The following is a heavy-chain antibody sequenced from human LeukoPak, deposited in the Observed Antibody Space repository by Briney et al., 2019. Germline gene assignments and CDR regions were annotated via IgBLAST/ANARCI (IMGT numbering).Heavy chain of an antibody. CDR1: GFPFSGNA. CDR3: ARIGTTTRGPAGLDV. V-gene: IGHV3-48*03. CDR2: IASGGGANR. J-gene: IGHJ6*02. Sequence: GGSLRLSCAASGFPFSGNAMSWVRQAPGRGLEWVSYIASGGGANRFYSESVKGRFTISRDNAKNSLYLHMNSLRAEDTGVYYCARIGTTTRGPAGLDVWGQGTTVTVSS. D-gene: IGHD2/OR15-2a*01.